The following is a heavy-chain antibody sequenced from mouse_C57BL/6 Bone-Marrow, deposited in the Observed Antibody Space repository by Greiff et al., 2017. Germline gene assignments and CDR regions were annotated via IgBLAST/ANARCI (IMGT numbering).Heavy chain of an antibody. V-gene: IGHV1-64*01. CDR2: IHPNSGST. D-gene: IGHD3-3*01. CDR3: ARRTGTEFAY. CDR1: GYTFTSYW. J-gene: IGHJ3*01. Sequence: VQLQQPGAELVKPGASVKLSCKASGYTFTSYWLHWVKQRPGQGLEWIGMIHPNSGSTNYNEKFKSKATLTVDKSSSTAYMQLSSLTSEDSAVYYGARRTGTEFAYWGQGTLVTVSA.